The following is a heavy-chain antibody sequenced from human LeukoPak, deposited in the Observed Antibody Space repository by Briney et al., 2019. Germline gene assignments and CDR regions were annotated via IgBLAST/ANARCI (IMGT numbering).Heavy chain of an antibody. J-gene: IGHJ4*02. V-gene: IGHV4-39*07. CDR2: IYHSGST. CDR3: ARGVARSSKFHFSYYFDY. Sequence: SETLSLTCTVSGGSISSSSYYWGWIRQRPGKGLEWIGSIYHSGSTYYNPSLKSRVTISVDTSKNQFSLKLSSVTAADTAVYYCARGVARSSKFHFSYYFDYWGQGTLVTVSS. D-gene: IGHD6-6*01. CDR1: GGSISSSSYY.